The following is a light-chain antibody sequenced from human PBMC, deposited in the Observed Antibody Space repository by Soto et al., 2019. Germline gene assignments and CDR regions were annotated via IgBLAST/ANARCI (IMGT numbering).Light chain of an antibody. CDR1: SSDVGGYKY. CDR2: EVS. V-gene: IGLV2-14*01. Sequence: QSVLTQPASVSGSPGQSITISCTGTSSDVGGYKYVSWYQQHPGKAPKLMIYEVSNRPSGVSNRFSGSKSGNTASLTISGLQAEDEADYHCSSYRSSSTLYVFGTGTKVTAL. J-gene: IGLJ1*01. CDR3: SSYRSSSTLYV.